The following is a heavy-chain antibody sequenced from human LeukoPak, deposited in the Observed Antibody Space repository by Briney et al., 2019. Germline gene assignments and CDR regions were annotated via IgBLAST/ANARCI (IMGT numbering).Heavy chain of an antibody. D-gene: IGHD6-13*01. CDR2: IKQDGSEK. CDR3: ARGGSSWSDIDY. CDR1: GFTFSNYG. V-gene: IGHV3-7*01. Sequence: GGSLRLSCAASGFTFSNYGMHWVRQAPGKGLEWVANIKQDGSEKYYVDSVKGRFTISRDNAKNSLYLQMNSLRAEDTAVYYCARGGSSWSDIDYWGQGTLVTVSS. J-gene: IGHJ4*02.